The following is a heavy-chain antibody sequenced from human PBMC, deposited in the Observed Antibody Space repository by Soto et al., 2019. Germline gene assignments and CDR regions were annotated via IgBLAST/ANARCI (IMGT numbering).Heavy chain of an antibody. CDR3: AREPQSGNYFHYYGLDV. CDR1: GGSISSDY. CDR2: TSHTGTT. V-gene: IGHV4-59*12. D-gene: IGHD1-26*01. Sequence: PSETLSLTCAVSGGSISSDYWTWIRQSPGKGLEWIAYTSHTGTTDYNPSLKSRVTISLDTSKNQFSLQLSSVTPEDTAVYYCAREPQSGNYFHYYGLDVWGQGTTVTVSS. J-gene: IGHJ6*02.